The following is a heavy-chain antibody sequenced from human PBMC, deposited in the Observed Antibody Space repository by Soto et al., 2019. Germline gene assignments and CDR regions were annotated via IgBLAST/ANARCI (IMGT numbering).Heavy chain of an antibody. CDR2: INPSGGST. CDR1: GYTFTSYY. J-gene: IGHJ4*02. Sequence: QVQLVQSGAEVKKPGASVKVSCKAAGYTFTSYYMHWVRQAPGQGLAWMGIINPSGGSTSYAQKFQGRVTMTRDTSTSTVYMELSSLRSEDTAVDYGARPELERGAWDYWGQGTLVTVSS. V-gene: IGHV1-46*01. D-gene: IGHD1-1*01. CDR3: ARPELERGAWDY.